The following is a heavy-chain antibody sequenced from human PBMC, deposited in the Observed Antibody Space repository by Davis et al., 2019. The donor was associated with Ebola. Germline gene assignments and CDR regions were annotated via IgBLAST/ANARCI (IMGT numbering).Heavy chain of an antibody. Sequence: SETLSLTCTVSGGSISSYYWSWIRQPPGKGLEWIGEINHSGSTNYNPSLKSRVTISVDTSKNQFSLKLSSVTAADTAVYYCARVRTFYYDSSGYYPYYYYYAMDVWGQGTTVTVSS. V-gene: IGHV4-34*01. D-gene: IGHD3-22*01. J-gene: IGHJ6*02. CDR3: ARVRTFYYDSSGYYPYYYYYAMDV. CDR1: GGSISSYY. CDR2: INHSGST.